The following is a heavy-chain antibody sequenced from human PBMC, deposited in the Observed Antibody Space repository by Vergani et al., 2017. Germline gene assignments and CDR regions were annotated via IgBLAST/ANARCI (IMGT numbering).Heavy chain of an antibody. V-gene: IGHV4-4*02. J-gene: IGHJ4*02. CDR1: GGSISSSNW. CDR3: ARLYGSGSPFDY. Sequence: QVQLQESGPGLVKPSGTLSLTCAVSGGSISSSNWWSWVRQPPGKGLEWIGEINHRGSTNYNPSRKSRVTISVDTSKNQFSLKLSSVTAADTAVYYCARLYGSGSPFDYWGQGTLVTVSS. D-gene: IGHD3-10*01. CDR2: INHRGST.